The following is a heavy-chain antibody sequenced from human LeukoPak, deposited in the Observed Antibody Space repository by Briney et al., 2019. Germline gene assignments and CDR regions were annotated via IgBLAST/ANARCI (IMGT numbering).Heavy chain of an antibody. V-gene: IGHV4-34*01. CDR2: INHSGST. J-gene: IGHJ6*02. Sequence: SETLSLTCAVYGGSFSGYYWSWIRQPPGKGLEWIGEINHSGSTNYNPSLESRVTISLDTSKKQFSLKLSSVTAADTAVYYCARRDWGYYYAMDVWGQGTTVTVSS. CDR3: ARRDWGYYYAMDV. CDR1: GGSFSGYY. D-gene: IGHD7-27*01.